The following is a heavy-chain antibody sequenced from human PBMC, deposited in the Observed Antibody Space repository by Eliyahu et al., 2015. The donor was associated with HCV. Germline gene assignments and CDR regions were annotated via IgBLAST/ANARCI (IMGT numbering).Heavy chain of an antibody. CDR2: ISTNNNYI. Sequence: EVQLVESGGGLVKPGGSLRLSCAASGFTFSTYNMNWVRQAPGKGLEWGSSISTNNNYIYYADSVKGRFTISRDDAKNSLYLQMSSLGAEDTAIYYCAREYTSGWIFDYWGQGILVTVSS. V-gene: IGHV3-21*01. J-gene: IGHJ4*02. D-gene: IGHD6-19*01. CDR3: AREYTSGWIFDY. CDR1: GFTFSTYN.